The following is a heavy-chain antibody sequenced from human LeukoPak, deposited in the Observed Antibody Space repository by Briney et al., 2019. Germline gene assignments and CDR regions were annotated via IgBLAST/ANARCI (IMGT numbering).Heavy chain of an antibody. CDR3: ARERCSSTSCYSYFDY. Sequence: GGSLRLSCAASGFTFSSYVMHWVRQAPGKGLEWVAIISYDGSNEYYADSVKGRFTISRDNSKNTLYLQMNSLRAEDTAVYYCARERCSSTSCYSYFDYWGQGTLVTVSS. D-gene: IGHD2-2*02. CDR1: GFTFSSYV. CDR2: ISYDGSNE. V-gene: IGHV3-30*04. J-gene: IGHJ4*02.